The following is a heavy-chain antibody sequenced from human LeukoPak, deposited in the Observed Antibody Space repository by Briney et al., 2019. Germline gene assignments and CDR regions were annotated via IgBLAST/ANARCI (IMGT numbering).Heavy chain of an antibody. Sequence: SETPSLTCTVSGGSISSGDYYWSWIRQPPGKGLEWIGYIYYSGSTYYNPSLKSRVTISVDTSKNQFSLKLSSVTAADTAVYYCARNYYYDSSDFDWGQGTLVTVSS. CDR3: ARNYYYDSSDFD. CDR1: GGSISSGDYY. V-gene: IGHV4-30-4*01. CDR2: IYYSGST. J-gene: IGHJ4*02. D-gene: IGHD3-22*01.